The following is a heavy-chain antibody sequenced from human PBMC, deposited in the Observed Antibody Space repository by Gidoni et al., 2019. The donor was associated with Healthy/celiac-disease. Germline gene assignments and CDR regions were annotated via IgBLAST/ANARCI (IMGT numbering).Heavy chain of an antibody. CDR3: ARTDIVVVPAAYASNWFDP. V-gene: IGHV4-31*03. Sequence: QVQLQESGPGLVKPSQTLSLTCTVSGGSISSGGYYWSWIRQHPGKGLEWIGYIYYSGSTYYNPSLKSRVTISVDTSKNQFSLKLSSVTAADTAVYYCARTDIVVVPAAYASNWFDPWGQGTLVTVSS. CDR1: GGSISSGGYY. D-gene: IGHD2-2*01. J-gene: IGHJ5*02. CDR2: IYYSGST.